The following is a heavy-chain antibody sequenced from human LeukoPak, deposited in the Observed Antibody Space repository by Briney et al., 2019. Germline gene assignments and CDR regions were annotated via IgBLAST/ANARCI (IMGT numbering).Heavy chain of an antibody. CDR2: ISWNSGSI. V-gene: IGHV3-9*01. CDR1: GFTFDDYA. Sequence: PGRSLRLSCAASGFTFDDYAMHWVRQAPGKGLEWVSGISWNSGSIGYVDSVKGRFTISRDNAKNSLYLQMNSLRAEDTALYYCAKDRYSRGTGFDYWGQGTLVTASS. CDR3: AKDRYSRGTGFDY. J-gene: IGHJ4*02. D-gene: IGHD5-18*01.